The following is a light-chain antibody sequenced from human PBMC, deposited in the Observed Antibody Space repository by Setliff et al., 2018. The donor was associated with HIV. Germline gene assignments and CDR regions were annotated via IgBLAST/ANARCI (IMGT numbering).Light chain of an antibody. J-gene: IGLJ1*01. CDR1: SSDVGGYSY. CDR3: SSYAITNTLP. CDR2: EVR. Sequence: QSVLTQPASVSGSPGQSITISCTGTSSDVGGYSYVSWYQQHPGKALKLIIYEVRNRPSGVSNRFSGSKSGNTASLTISGLQAEDEADYYCSSYAITNTLPFGTGTKV. V-gene: IGLV2-14*01.